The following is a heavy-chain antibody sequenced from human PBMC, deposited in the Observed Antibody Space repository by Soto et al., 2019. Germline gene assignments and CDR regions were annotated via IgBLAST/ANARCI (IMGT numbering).Heavy chain of an antibody. V-gene: IGHV4-39*01. Sequence: PSATLSLTCTVSGGSISSSSYYWGWLRQPPGKGLEWIGSIYYSGSTYYNPSLKSRVTISVDTSKNQFSLKLSSVTAADTAVYYCARLPDGSGYYLDYWGQGTLVTVSS. CDR2: IYYSGST. J-gene: IGHJ4*02. CDR1: GGSISSSSYY. CDR3: ARLPDGSGYYLDY. D-gene: IGHD3-22*01.